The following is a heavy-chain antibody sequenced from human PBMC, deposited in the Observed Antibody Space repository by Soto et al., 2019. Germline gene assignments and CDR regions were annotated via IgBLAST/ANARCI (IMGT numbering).Heavy chain of an antibody. J-gene: IGHJ5*02. V-gene: IGHV3-23*01. CDR1: GFTFSSYA. CDR3: AKDSHYDFWSGYLDNWFDP. CDR2: ISGSGGST. D-gene: IGHD3-3*01. Sequence: EVQLLESGGGLVQPGGSLRLSCAASGFTFSSYAMSWVRQAPGKGLEWVSAISGSGGSTYYADSVKGRFTISRDNSKNTLYLQMNSLRAEDTAVYYCAKDSHYDFWSGYLDNWFDPWGQGTLVTVSS.